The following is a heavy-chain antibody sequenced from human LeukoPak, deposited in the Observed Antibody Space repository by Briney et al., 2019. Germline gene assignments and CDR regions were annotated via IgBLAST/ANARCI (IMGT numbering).Heavy chain of an antibody. Sequence: SETLSLTCAVSVASISSHYWSCIRQPPAKGLECIGYTSGSISDNPSLKSRVAVSVDPSQNQVSLSLTSVTAADTAVYYCARVLAIFGLDTTDFYMDVWGKGTTVTVSS. CDR2: TSGSI. V-gene: IGHV4-59*11. D-gene: IGHD3/OR15-3a*01. J-gene: IGHJ6*03. CDR1: VASISSHY. CDR3: ARVLAIFGLDTTDFYMDV.